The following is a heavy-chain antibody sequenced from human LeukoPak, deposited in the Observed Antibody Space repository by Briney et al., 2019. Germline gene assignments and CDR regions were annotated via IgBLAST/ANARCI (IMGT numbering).Heavy chain of an antibody. CDR1: GFTFSSYG. J-gene: IGHJ4*02. Sequence: GGSLRLSCAASGFTFSSYGMHWVRQAPGKGLEWVAVISYDGSNKYYADSVKGRFTISRDNSKNTLYLQMNSLRAEDTAVYYCAKASPNSGSSFDYWGQGTLVTVSS. CDR3: AKASPNSGSSFDY. D-gene: IGHD1-26*01. V-gene: IGHV3-30*18. CDR2: ISYDGSNK.